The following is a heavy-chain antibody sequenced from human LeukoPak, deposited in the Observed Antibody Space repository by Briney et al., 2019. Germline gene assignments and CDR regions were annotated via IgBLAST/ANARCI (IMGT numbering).Heavy chain of an antibody. V-gene: IGHV3-30*18. D-gene: IGHD4-17*01. CDR1: GFTFSSYG. CDR3: AKASTLDYGDFFDY. Sequence: GGSLRLSCAASGFTFSSYGMHWVRQAPGKGLEWVAVISYDGNNKYYVDSVKGRFTISRDNSKNTLYLQMNSLRAEDTAVYYCAKASTLDYGDFFDYWGQGILVTVPS. CDR2: ISYDGNNK. J-gene: IGHJ4*02.